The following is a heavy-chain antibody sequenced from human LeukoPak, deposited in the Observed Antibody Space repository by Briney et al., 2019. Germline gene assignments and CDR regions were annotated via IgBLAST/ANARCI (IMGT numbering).Heavy chain of an antibody. D-gene: IGHD1-26*01. CDR3: ARRSSGSPPYYFDY. CDR1: GFTFSSYW. V-gene: IGHV3-74*01. J-gene: IGHJ4*02. CDR2: INSDGSST. Sequence: GGSLRLSCAASGFTFSSYWMHWVRHAPRKGLVWVSRINSDGSSTNYADSVKGRFTISRDNTKNTLYLQMNSLRAEDTAIYYCARRSSGSPPYYFDYWGQGTLVTVSS.